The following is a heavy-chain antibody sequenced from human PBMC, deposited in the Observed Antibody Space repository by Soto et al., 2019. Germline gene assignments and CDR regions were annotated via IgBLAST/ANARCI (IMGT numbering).Heavy chain of an antibody. Sequence: GGSLRLSCAASGFTFSSYGMHWVRQAPGKGLEWVAVIWYDGSNKYYADSVKGRFTISRDNSKNTLYLQMNSLRAEDTAVYYCARDRWLLQDQYASDIWGQGTMVTVSS. CDR1: GFTFSSYG. D-gene: IGHD3-22*01. V-gene: IGHV3-33*01. CDR3: ARDRWLLQDQYASDI. CDR2: IWYDGSNK. J-gene: IGHJ3*02.